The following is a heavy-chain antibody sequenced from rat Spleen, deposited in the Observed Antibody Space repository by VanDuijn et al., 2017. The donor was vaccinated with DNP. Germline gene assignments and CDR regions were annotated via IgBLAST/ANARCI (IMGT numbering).Heavy chain of an antibody. CDR1: GFTFSNFW. Sequence: EVQLVETGGGLVQPGRSLKLSCVASGFTFSNFWMFWIRQAPTKGLEWVASISYDGGSTYYRDSVKGRFTISRDNAKSSLYLQMDSLWSEDTATYYCTTDFERGYWGQGVMVTVSS. V-gene: IGHV5-20*01. CDR2: ISYDGGST. D-gene: IGHD1-11*01. CDR3: TTDFERGY. J-gene: IGHJ2*01.